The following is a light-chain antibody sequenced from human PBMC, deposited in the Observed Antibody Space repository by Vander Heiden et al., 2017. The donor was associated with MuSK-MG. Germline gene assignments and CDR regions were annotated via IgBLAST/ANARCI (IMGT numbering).Light chain of an antibody. CDR1: QSITNY. CDR2: AAS. V-gene: IGKV1-39*01. Sequence: DIQMTQSPPSLSASLGDRVTISCRASQSITNYVNWYQQKPGKAPKLLIYAASSLQSGVPSRFSGSGSGTDFTLTISSLQPEDFASYYCQQSYSTPTTFGQGTKLEIK. CDR3: QQSYSTPTT. J-gene: IGKJ2*01.